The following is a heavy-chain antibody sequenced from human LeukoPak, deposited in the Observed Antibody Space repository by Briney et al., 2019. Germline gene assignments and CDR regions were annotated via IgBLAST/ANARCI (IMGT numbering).Heavy chain of an antibody. J-gene: IGHJ4*02. CDR3: ARWDCSGGSCYSGFDY. CDR2: INSDGSST. CDR1: GFTFSSYW. Sequence: GGSLRLSCAASGFTFSSYWMHWVRQAPGKGRGWVSRINSDGSSTNYADSVKGGFTISRDNPKHTLYLQMNSLRAEDTAVYYCARWDCSGGSCYSGFDYWGQGTLVTVSS. D-gene: IGHD2-15*01. V-gene: IGHV3-74*01.